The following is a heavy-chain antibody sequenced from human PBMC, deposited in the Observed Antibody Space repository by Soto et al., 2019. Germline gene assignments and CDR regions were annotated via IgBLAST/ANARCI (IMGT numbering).Heavy chain of an antibody. V-gene: IGHV1-69*02. CDR1: GGTFSSYT. Sequence: QVQLVQSGAEVKKPGSSVKVSCKASGGTFSSYTISWVRQAPGQGLEWMGRIIPILGIANYAQKFQGRVTIXXEXAXXTAYMELSSLRSEDTAVYYCARGGATVDAVDAFDIWGQGTMVTVSS. CDR3: ARGGATVDAVDAFDI. J-gene: IGHJ3*02. CDR2: IIPILGIA. D-gene: IGHD4-17*01.